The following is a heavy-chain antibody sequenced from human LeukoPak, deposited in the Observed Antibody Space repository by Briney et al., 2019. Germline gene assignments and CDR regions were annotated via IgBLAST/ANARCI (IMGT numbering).Heavy chain of an antibody. D-gene: IGHD1-1*01. V-gene: IGHV3-21*01. CDR2: ISATGIYR. CDR1: EFTFSRYS. Sequence: PGGSLRLSCAASEFTFSRYSMNWVRQAPGKGLEWVSSISATGIYRYYVDSVKGRFTIFRDNAKNSLYLQMNSLRAEDTAVYYCARAKWVGTTDNWFDPWGQGTLVTVSS. CDR3: ARAKWVGTTDNWFDP. J-gene: IGHJ5*02.